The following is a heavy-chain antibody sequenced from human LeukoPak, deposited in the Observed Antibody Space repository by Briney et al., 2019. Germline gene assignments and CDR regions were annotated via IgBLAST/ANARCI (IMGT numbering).Heavy chain of an antibody. V-gene: IGHV3-23*01. J-gene: IGHJ6*02. CDR1: GFPFSSYA. CDR2: ISGSGGST. Sequence: PGGSLRLSCAASGFPFSSYAMSWVRPAPGKGLEWVSAISGSGGSTYYADSVKGRFTISRDNSKNTLYLQMNSLRAEDTAVYYCAKDREGYSSSWSPYYYYGMDVWGQGTTVTVSS. CDR3: AKDREGYSSSWSPYYYYGMDV. D-gene: IGHD6-13*01.